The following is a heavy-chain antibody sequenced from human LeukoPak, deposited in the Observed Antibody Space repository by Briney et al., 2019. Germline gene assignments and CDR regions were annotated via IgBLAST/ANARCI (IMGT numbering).Heavy chain of an antibody. V-gene: IGHV4-59*12. J-gene: IGHJ4*02. CDR1: GGSISDYY. CDR3: ASRYDFWSGLHYFDY. D-gene: IGHD3-3*01. Sequence: SETLSLTCTVSGGSISDYYWSWIRQPPGKGLEWIGYVYYSGDTNYNPSLKSRVTMSVDTSKNQFSLKLSSVTAADTAVYYCASRYDFWSGLHYFDYWGQGTLVTVSS. CDR2: VYYSGDT.